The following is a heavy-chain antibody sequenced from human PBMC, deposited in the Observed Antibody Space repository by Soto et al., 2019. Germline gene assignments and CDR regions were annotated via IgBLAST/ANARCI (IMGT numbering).Heavy chain of an antibody. D-gene: IGHD2-2*02. CDR1: GFTVSSNY. V-gene: IGHV3-66*01. CDR2: IYSGGST. CDR3: ARGVVPAAIGAFDI. Sequence: EVQLVESGGGLVQPGGSLRLSCAASGFTVSSNYMSWVRQAPGKGLEWVSVIYSGGSTYYADSVKGRFTISRDNSKNTLYLQMNSLRAEDTAVYYCARGVVPAAIGAFDIWGQGTMVTVSS. J-gene: IGHJ3*02.